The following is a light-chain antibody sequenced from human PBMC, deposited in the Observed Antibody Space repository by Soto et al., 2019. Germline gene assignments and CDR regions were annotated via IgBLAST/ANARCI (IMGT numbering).Light chain of an antibody. CDR1: QSVSSRN. CDR2: GAS. J-gene: IGKJ2*01. CDR3: LRYGDSPPAYT. Sequence: EIVLTQSPGTVSLSPGERATLSCRASQSVSSRNLAWYRQKPGQAPSLLIFGASNRATGIPDRFSGSGSGTDFTLTLRQLEPEDCAVYYCLRYGDSPPAYTFGQGTKLEIK. V-gene: IGKV3-20*01.